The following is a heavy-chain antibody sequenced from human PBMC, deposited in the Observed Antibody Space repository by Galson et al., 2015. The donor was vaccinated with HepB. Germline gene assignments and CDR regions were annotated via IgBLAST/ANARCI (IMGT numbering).Heavy chain of an antibody. J-gene: IGHJ4*02. D-gene: IGHD3-10*01. CDR1: GGSISSGGYY. Sequence: TLSLTCTVSGGSISSGGYYWSWIRQHPGKGLEWIGYIYYSGSTYYNPSLKSRVTISVDTSENQFSLKLSSVTAADTAVYYCARAGSGSGSPVQRFDYWGQGTLVTVSS. CDR2: IYYSGST. V-gene: IGHV4-31*03. CDR3: ARAGSGSGSPVQRFDY.